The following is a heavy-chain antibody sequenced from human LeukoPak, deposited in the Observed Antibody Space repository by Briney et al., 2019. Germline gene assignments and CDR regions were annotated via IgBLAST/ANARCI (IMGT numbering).Heavy chain of an antibody. CDR3: ARGYSENYVSLDAFDI. V-gene: IGHV4-59*01. CDR2: VYYSGST. D-gene: IGHD1-26*01. CDR1: GGSIRSYY. J-gene: IGHJ3*02. Sequence: SETMSLTCTVSGGSIRSYYWSWIRQPPGKGLEWIGYVYYSGSTNYNPSLKSRVTISVDTSKNQFSLKLSSVTAADTAVYYCARGYSENYVSLDAFDIWGQGTMVTVSS.